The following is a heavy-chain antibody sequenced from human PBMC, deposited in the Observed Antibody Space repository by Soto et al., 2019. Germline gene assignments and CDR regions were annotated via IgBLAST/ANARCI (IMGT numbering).Heavy chain of an antibody. V-gene: IGHV4-59*01. Sequence: QVQLQESGPGLVKPSETLSLTCTVSGGSISTYYWSWLRQPPGKGLEWIGYVFHSGTTSYNPSLQSRVTISVDPSTNQFSLRLSSVTAADTAVYYCARDRRVERFGDPYPFYYYYMDVWGKGTTATVSS. CDR2: VFHSGTT. CDR3: ARDRRVERFGDPYPFYYYYMDV. CDR1: GGSISTYY. D-gene: IGHD3-10*01. J-gene: IGHJ6*03.